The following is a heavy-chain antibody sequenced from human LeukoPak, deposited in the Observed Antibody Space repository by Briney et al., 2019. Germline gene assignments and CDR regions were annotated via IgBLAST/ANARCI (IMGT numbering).Heavy chain of an antibody. V-gene: IGHV3-23*01. D-gene: IGHD6-13*01. CDR3: AREPGGIAAAGTNFDY. CDR1: GFTLCTYA. Sequence: PGGSLRLSCAASGFTLCTYAMSWVRQTPGKGLEWVAATSSSDAGTYHADSVRGRFTISRDNSKNSLYLQMNSLRAEDTAVYYCAREPGGIAAAGTNFDYWGQGTLVTVSS. J-gene: IGHJ4*02. CDR2: TSSSDAGT.